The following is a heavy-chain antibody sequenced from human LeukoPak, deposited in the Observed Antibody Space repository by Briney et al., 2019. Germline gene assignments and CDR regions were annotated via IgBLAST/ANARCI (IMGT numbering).Heavy chain of an antibody. Sequence: SETLSLTCAVYGGSFSGYYWSWIRQPPGKVLERIGEINHSGSTNYNPSLKSRVTISVDTSKNQFSLKLSSVTAADTAVYYCARGARRDSSGWYFRPSYWYFDLWGRGTLVTVSS. V-gene: IGHV4-34*01. CDR1: GGSFSGYY. D-gene: IGHD6-19*01. CDR3: ARGARRDSSGWYFRPSYWYFDL. J-gene: IGHJ2*01. CDR2: INHSGST.